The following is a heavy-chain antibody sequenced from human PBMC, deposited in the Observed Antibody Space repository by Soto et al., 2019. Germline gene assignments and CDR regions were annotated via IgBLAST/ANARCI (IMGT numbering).Heavy chain of an antibody. V-gene: IGHV2-5*02. CDR2: IYWDDDK. D-gene: IGHD6-19*01. J-gene: IGHJ4*02. CDR1: GFSLDSPAVG. Sequence: QITLKESDPTLVKPTQTLTLTCTFSGFSLDSPAVGVNWIRQSPGKALEWLGLIYWDDDKQYNPSLKSRLTITRDTSKNQVVLTMTNMDPVDTATYYCAHGSGWLSDYWGQGTLVTVSS. CDR3: AHGSGWLSDY.